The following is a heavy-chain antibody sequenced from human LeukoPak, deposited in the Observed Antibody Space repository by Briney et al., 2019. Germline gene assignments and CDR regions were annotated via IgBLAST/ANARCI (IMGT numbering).Heavy chain of an antibody. D-gene: IGHD1-26*01. CDR3: ARDFGGSYYDY. V-gene: IGHV1-18*01. J-gene: IGHJ4*02. Sequence: ASVKVSCKASGYTFTSYGISWVRQAPGQGLEWMGWINPNSGGTNYAQKLQGRVTMTTDTSTSTAYMELRSLRSDDTAVYYCARDFGGSYYDYWGQGTLVTVSS. CDR1: GYTFTSYG. CDR2: INPNSGGT.